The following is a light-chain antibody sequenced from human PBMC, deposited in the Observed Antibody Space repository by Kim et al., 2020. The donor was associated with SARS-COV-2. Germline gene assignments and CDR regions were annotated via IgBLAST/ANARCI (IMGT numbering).Light chain of an antibody. CDR2: RNK. CDR1: SSNIGSTY. V-gene: IGLV1-47*01. Sequence: GQSVTISCSGSSSNIGSTYVYWYQQLPGTAPNLLIYRNKQRPSGVPDRFTGSKSGTSASLAISGLRSEDEADYYCAAWDDSLSGWVFGGGTKLTVL. J-gene: IGLJ3*02. CDR3: AAWDDSLSGWV.